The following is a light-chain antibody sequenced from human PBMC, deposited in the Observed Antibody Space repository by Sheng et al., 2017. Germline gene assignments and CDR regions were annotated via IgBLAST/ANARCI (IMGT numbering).Light chain of an antibody. CDR1: SSDVGGYNY. CDR3: SSFTSRKIPV. V-gene: IGLV2-14*01. CDR2: AVS. Sequence: QSALTQPASVSGSPGQSISISCSGTSSDVGGYNYVSWYQQHPGKAPKLLIYAVSNRPSGVSNRFSGSKSGSTASLTISGLQAEDEADYYCSSFTSRKIPVFGGGTKLTV. J-gene: IGLJ3*02.